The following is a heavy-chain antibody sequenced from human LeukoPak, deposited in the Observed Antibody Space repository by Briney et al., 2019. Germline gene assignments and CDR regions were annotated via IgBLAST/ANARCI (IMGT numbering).Heavy chain of an antibody. J-gene: IGHJ4*02. Sequence: RGESLQISCKGSGYIFTTYWIAWVRQMPGKGLEWVGIIYPGDSDARYSPSFQGQVTISVDKSITTAYLQWSSLKASDTAIYYCARHLFSSGYFHLDYWGQGTLVTVSS. CDR1: GYIFTTYW. V-gene: IGHV5-51*01. D-gene: IGHD5-12*01. CDR2: IYPGDSDA. CDR3: ARHLFSSGYFHLDY.